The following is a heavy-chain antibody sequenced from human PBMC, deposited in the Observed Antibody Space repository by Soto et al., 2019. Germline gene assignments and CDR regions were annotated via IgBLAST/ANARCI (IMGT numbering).Heavy chain of an antibody. V-gene: IGHV3-33*01. CDR1: GFTFSSYG. D-gene: IGHD2-15*01. CDR3: ARSVVVVAATPYPSPFDY. Sequence: QVQLVESGGGVVQPGRSLRLSCAASGFTFSSYGMHWVLQAPGKGLEWVAVIWYDGSNKYYADSVKGRFTISRDNSKNTLYLQMNSLRAEDTAVYYCARSVVVVAATPYPSPFDYWGQGTLVTVSS. CDR2: IWYDGSNK. J-gene: IGHJ4*02.